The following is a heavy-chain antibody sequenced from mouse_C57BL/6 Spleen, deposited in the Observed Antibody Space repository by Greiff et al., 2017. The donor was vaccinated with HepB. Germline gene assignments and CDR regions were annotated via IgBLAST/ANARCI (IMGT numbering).Heavy chain of an antibody. J-gene: IGHJ3*01. CDR1: GFTFSSYA. V-gene: IGHV5-4*01. CDR2: ISDGGSYT. CDR3: ARGIYYDYDGLPWFAY. Sequence: EVQGVESGGGLVKPGGSLKLSCAASGFTFSSYAMSWVRQTPEKRLEWVATISDGGSYTYYPDNVKGRFTISRDNAKNNLYLQMSHLKSEDTAMYYCARGIYYDYDGLPWFAYWGQGTLVTVSA. D-gene: IGHD2-4*01.